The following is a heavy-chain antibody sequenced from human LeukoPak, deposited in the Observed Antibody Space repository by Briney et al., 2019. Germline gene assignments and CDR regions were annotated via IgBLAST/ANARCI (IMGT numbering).Heavy chain of an antibody. J-gene: IGHJ4*02. V-gene: IGHV4-31*03. CDR3: ASPITIFGGIRY. Sequence: PSETLSLTCTVSGGSISSGGYYWSWIRQHPGKGLEWIGYIYYSGSTYYNPSLKSRVTISVDTSKNQFSLKLSSVTAADTAVYYCASPITIFGGIRYWGQGTLVTVSS. CDR2: IYYSGST. D-gene: IGHD3-3*01. CDR1: GGSISSGGYY.